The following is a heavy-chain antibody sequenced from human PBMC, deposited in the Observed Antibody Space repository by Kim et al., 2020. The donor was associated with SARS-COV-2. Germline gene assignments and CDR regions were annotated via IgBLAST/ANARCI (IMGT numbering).Heavy chain of an antibody. Sequence: ETLSLTCAVYGGSFSGYYWSWIRQPPGKGLEWIGEINHSGSTNYNPSLKSRVTISVDTSKNQFSLKLSSVTAADTAGYYCARGTRQWLVRGPYYYYMDVWGKETTVTVSS. CDR3: ARGTRQWLVRGPYYYYMDV. J-gene: IGHJ6*03. CDR2: INHSGST. CDR1: GGSFSGYY. D-gene: IGHD6-19*01. V-gene: IGHV4-34*01.